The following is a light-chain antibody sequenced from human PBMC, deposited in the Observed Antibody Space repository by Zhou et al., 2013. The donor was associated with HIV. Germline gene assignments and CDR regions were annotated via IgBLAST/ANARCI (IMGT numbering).Light chain of an antibody. Sequence: DIQLTQSPSSLYASVGDTVTMTCRASQTVTKYLNWYQHKPGNAPKLLIYAASSLQGGVPSRFSGSGSGTDFTLTINSLQPEDFATYYCQQSYSTSRGTWTFGQGTKVDIK. CDR1: QTVTKY. CDR3: QQSYSTSRGTWT. V-gene: IGKV1-39*01. CDR2: AAS. J-gene: IGKJ1*01.